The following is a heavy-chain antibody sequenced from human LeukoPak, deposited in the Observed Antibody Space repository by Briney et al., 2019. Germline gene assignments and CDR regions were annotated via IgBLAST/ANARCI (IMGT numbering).Heavy chain of an antibody. J-gene: IGHJ4*02. V-gene: IGHV3-23*01. CDR3: AKGRSITIFGVAAGY. CDR1: GFTSSSYV. CDR2: ISGSGGST. Sequence: GGSLRLSCAASGFTSSSYVMSWVRQAPGKGLEWVSAISGSGGSTYYADSVKGRFTISRDNSKNTLYLQMNSLRAEDTAVYYCAKGRSITIFGVAAGYWGQGTLVIVSS. D-gene: IGHD3-3*01.